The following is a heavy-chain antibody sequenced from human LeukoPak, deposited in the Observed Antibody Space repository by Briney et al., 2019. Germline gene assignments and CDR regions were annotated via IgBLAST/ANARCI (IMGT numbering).Heavy chain of an antibody. CDR2: INPNSGGT. CDR1: GYTFTGYY. J-gene: IGHJ4*02. CDR3: ATALSFLEWFYDY. V-gene: IGHV1-2*02. D-gene: IGHD3-3*02. Sequence: ASVKVSCKASGYTFTGYYMHWVRQAPGQGLEWMEWINPNSGGTNYAQKFQGRVTMTRDTSISTAYMELSRLRSDDTAVYYCATALSFLEWFYDYWGQGTLVTVSS.